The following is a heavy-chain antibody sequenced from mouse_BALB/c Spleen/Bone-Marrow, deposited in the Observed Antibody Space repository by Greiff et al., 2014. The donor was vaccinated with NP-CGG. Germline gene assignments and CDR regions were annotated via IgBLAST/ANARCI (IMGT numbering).Heavy chain of an antibody. Sequence: QVQLQQPGAELVRPGASVKLSCKASGYTLTSYWINWVKQRPGQGLEWIGNIYPSDSYTNYNQKFKDKATLTVDKSSSTAYMQLSSPTSEDSAVYYCTRSYGSSYEYYFDYWGQGTTLTVSS. J-gene: IGHJ2*01. CDR2: IYPSDSYT. V-gene: IGHV1-69*02. D-gene: IGHD1-1*01. CDR1: GYTLTSYW. CDR3: TRSYGSSYEYYFDY.